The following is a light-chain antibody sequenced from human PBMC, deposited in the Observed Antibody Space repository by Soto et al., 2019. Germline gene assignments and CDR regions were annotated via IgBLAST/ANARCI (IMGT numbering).Light chain of an antibody. Sequence: QSALTQPASVSGSPGQSITISCTGTSSDNGAYDFVSWYQQHPDKAPKLMIYEVRGRPSGVSNRFSGSKSFNTATLTISGLQAEDEADYYCSSHTTRNTRVFGTGTKVTVL. V-gene: IGLV2-14*03. CDR1: SSDNGAYDF. CDR3: SSHTTRNTRV. CDR2: EVR. J-gene: IGLJ1*01.